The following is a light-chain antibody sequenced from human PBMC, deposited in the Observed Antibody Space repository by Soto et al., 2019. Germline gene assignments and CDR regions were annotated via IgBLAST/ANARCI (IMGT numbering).Light chain of an antibody. V-gene: IGLV2-8*01. J-gene: IGLJ1*01. CDR2: EVT. CDR3: SSYTNINTRACV. CDR1: SSDVGGYNY. Sequence: QSVLTQPPSASGSPGQSVTISCTGTSSDVGGYNYVSWYQQHPGKAPKLMIHEVTKRPSGVPDRFSGSKSGNTASLTVSGLQAEDEADYYCSSYTNINTRACVFGTGTKLTVL.